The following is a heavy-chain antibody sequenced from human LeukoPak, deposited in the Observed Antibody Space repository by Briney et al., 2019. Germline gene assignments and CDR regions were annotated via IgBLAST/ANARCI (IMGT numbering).Heavy chain of an antibody. CDR2: IRYDGSNK. J-gene: IGHJ4*02. V-gene: IGHV3-30*02. D-gene: IGHD6-19*01. CDR1: GFTFSSYG. CDR3: AKVIAVAGTGPFDY. Sequence: GGSLRLSCAASGFTFSSYGMHWVRQAPGKGLEWVAFIRYDGSNKYYADSVKGRFTISRDNSKNTLYLQMNSLRAEDTAVYYCAKVIAVAGTGPFDYWGQGTLVTVSS.